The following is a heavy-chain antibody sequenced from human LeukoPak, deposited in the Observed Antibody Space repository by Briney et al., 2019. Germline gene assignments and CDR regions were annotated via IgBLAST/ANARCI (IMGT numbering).Heavy chain of an antibody. Sequence: GGSLRLSCAASVVTFIIYPLHCVRQAPERGLECGSLISDDVGEINYGDSVKGRFPISRGNYHDTALLQLSSIRAEDTALYYCARGVSHGSAEFDQWGQGPLVTVSS. V-gene: IGHV3-30*04. CDR1: VVTFIIYP. J-gene: IGHJ4*02. CDR3: ARGVSHGSAEFDQ. CDR2: ISDDVGEI. D-gene: IGHD2-2*01.